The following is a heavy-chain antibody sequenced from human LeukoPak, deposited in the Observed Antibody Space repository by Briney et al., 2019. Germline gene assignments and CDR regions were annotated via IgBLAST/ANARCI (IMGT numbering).Heavy chain of an antibody. CDR2: INPNSGGT. CDR3: ARDAVVVAGDAFDI. J-gene: IGHJ3*02. D-gene: IGHD2-15*01. Sequence: GASVKVSCKASGYTFSGYYIHWVRQAPGQGLEWMGWINPNSGGTNYAQKFQGRVTMTRDTSISTAYMELSRLRSDDTAVYYCARDAVVVAGDAFDIWGQGTMVTVSS. V-gene: IGHV1-2*02. CDR1: GYTFSGYY.